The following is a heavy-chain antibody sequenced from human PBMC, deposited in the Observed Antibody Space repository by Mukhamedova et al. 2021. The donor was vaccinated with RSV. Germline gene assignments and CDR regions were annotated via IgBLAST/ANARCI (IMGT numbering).Heavy chain of an antibody. CDR3: ARVHRVWVGNDY. Sequence: GLAYVSASSSNGGSTYYAISVKGRFPISRDNSKNTPYLQMGCLRAEDVAVYYCARVHRVWVGNDYWGQGTLVTVSS. J-gene: IGHJ4*02. V-gene: IGHV3-64*01. CDR2: SSSNGGST. D-gene: IGHD3-16*01.